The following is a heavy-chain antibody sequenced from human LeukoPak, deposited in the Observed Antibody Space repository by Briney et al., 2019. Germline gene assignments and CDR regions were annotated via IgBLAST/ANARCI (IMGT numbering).Heavy chain of an antibody. CDR1: GYTFTGYY. J-gene: IGHJ3*01. Sequence: ASVTVSCKASGYTFTGYYMHWVRQAPGQGLEWMGWINPNSGGTNYAQKFQGRVTMTRDTSISTAYMELSRLRSDDTAVYYCARGKGRIMITFGGVIVLSWGQGTMVTVSS. D-gene: IGHD3-16*02. CDR3: ARGKGRIMITFGGVIVLS. V-gene: IGHV1-2*02. CDR2: INPNSGGT.